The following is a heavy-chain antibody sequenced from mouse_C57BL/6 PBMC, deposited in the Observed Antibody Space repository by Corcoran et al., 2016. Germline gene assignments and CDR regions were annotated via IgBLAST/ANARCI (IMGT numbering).Heavy chain of an antibody. V-gene: IGHV1-26*01. CDR2: INPNNGGT. CDR1: GYTFTDYY. Sequence: EVQLQQSGPELVKPGASVKISCKASGYTFTDYYMNWVKQSHGKSLEWIGDINPNNGGTSYNQKFKGKATLTVDKSSSTAYMELRSLTSEDSAVYYCARRGLGSRYVDVWGTGTTVTVSS. J-gene: IGHJ1*03. CDR3: ARRGLGSRYVDV. D-gene: IGHD1-1*01.